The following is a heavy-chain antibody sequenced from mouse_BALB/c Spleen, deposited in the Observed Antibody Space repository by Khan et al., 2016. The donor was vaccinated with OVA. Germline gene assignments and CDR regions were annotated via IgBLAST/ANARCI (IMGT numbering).Heavy chain of an antibody. CDR1: GYTFTSYT. CDR2: INPRSGYT. J-gene: IGHJ4*01. V-gene: IGHV1-4*01. Sequence: QVQLKESEAELARPGASVKMSCKASGYTFTSYTIHWVQQRPGQGLEWIGYINPRSGYTNYNQKFKDKATLTADKSSSTAYMQLSSLTSEDSAVYYCARRTTGYAMDYWGQGTSVTVSS. CDR3: ARRTTGYAMDY. D-gene: IGHD2-14*01.